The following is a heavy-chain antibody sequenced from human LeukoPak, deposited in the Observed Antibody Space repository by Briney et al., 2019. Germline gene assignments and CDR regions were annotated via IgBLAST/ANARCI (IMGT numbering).Heavy chain of an antibody. CDR2: ISYDGSNK. J-gene: IGHJ4*02. CDR1: RFTFSSYG. D-gene: IGHD3-22*01. Sequence: PGGSLRLSCAASRFTFSSYGMHWVRQAPGKGLEWVAVISYDGSNKYYADSVKGRFTISRDNAKNSLYLQMNSLRAEDTALYHCARDPPYDSSGFDYWGQGTLVTVSS. V-gene: IGHV3-30*03. CDR3: ARDPPYDSSGFDY.